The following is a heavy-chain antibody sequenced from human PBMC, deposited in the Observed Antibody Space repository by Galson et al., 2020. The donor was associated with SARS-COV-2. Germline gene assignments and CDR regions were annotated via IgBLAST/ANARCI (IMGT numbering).Heavy chain of an antibody. Sequence: GGSLRLSCAASGFTFSSYAMHWVRQAPGKGLEWVAVISYDGSNKYYADSVKGRFTISRDNSKNTLYLQMNSLRAEDTAVYYCVNGYGGSDYWLDGWGKGTPVTVSS. CDR3: VNGYGGSDYWLDG. CDR1: GFTFSSYA. CDR2: ISYDGSNK. D-gene: IGHD1-26*01. V-gene: IGHV3-30*04. J-gene: IGHJ6*04.